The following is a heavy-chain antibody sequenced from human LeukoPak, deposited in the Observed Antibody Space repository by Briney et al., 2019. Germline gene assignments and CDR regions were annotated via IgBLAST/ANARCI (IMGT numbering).Heavy chain of an antibody. J-gene: IGHJ4*02. Sequence: PGGSLRLSCAASGFTFSSYSMNWVRQAPGKGLEWVSSISSSSSYIYYADSVKGRFTISRDNAKNSLYLQMNSLRAEDTAVYYCARGYSSTFPYYFDSWGQGTLVTVSS. CDR1: GFTFSSYS. D-gene: IGHD6-19*01. V-gene: IGHV3-21*01. CDR3: ARGYSSTFPYYFDS. CDR2: ISSSSSYI.